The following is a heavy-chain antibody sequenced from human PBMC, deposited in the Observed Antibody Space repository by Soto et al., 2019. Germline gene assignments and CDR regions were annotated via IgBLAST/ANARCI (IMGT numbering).Heavy chain of an antibody. CDR1: GFTFSSCG. CDR2: INDSGDT. D-gene: IGHD2-2*01. CDR3: AKRVAYTSSAAYFDY. J-gene: IGHJ4*02. Sequence: GGSLRLSCAASGFTFSSCGMSWVRQAPGKGLEWVSSINDSGDTYYGDSVKGRFTISRDNSKNILYLQMNSLSAEDTAVYYCAKRVAYTSSAAYFDYWAQGTLVTVSS. V-gene: IGHV3-23*01.